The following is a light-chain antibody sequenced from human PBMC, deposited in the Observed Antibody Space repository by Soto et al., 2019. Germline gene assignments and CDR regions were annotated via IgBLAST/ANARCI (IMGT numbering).Light chain of an antibody. CDR2: DVT. Sequence: QSALTQPASVSGSPGRSVTISCTGTSSDVGDFNYVSWYQHLPGRAPKLIIYDVTNRPSGISYRFSASKSGRTASLTISGLQAEDEAYYYCSSYSSSTTHVVFGGGTKSPS. J-gene: IGLJ2*01. V-gene: IGLV2-14*03. CDR1: SSDVGDFNY. CDR3: SSYSSSTTHVV.